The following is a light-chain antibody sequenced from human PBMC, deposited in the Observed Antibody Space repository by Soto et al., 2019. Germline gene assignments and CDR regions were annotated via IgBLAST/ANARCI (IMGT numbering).Light chain of an antibody. V-gene: IGKV3-20*01. CDR3: QQYGSSPWT. CDR1: QSVSSSY. J-gene: IGKJ1*01. Sequence: EIVLSQSPGTLSLSPGDRATLSCRASQSVSSSYLAWYQQKPGQAPRLLIYGASSRATGIPDRFSGSGSGTDFTLAISRLEPEAFAVYYCQQYGSSPWTFGQRTNVEIQ. CDR2: GAS.